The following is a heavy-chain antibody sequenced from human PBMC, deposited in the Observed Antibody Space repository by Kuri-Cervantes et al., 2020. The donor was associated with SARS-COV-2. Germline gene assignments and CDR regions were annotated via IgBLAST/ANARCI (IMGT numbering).Heavy chain of an antibody. J-gene: IGHJ6*02. V-gene: IGHV3-15*07. Sequence: GGSLRLSCAASGFTFSSYSMNWVRQAPGKGLEWVGRIKSKTDGGTTDYAAPVKGRFTISRDDSKNTLYLQMNSLKTEDTAVYYCTTDRGVTRYYYYYYGMDVWGQGTTVTVSS. CDR3: TTDRGVTRYYYYYYGMDV. D-gene: IGHD3-10*01. CDR1: GFTFSSYS. CDR2: IKSKTDGGTT.